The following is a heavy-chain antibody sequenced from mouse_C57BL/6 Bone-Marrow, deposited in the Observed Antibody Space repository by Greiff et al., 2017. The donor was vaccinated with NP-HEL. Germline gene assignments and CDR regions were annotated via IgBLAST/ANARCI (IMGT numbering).Heavy chain of an antibody. CDR2: INPSSGYT. J-gene: IGHJ3*01. D-gene: IGHD1-1*01. V-gene: IGHV1-4*01. CDR3: AGATVVATPFAY. Sequence: QVHVKQSGAELARPGASVKMSCKASGYTFTSYTMHWVKQRPGQGLEWIGYINPSSGYTKYNQKFKDKATLTADKSSSTAYMQLSSLTSEDSAVYYCAGATVVATPFAYWGQGTLVTVSA. CDR1: GYTFTSYT.